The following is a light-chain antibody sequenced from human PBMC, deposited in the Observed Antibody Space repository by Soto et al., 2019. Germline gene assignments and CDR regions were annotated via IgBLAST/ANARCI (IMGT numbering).Light chain of an antibody. CDR3: QQYGSSLAT. CDR2: GAS. J-gene: IGKJ5*01. Sequence: EIVLTQSPGTLSLSPGERATLSFRASQSVSSSYLAWYQQKPGQAPRLLIYGASSRATGIPDRFSGSGSGTDFTLTISRLEPEDFAVYYCQQYGSSLATFGQGTRLEIK. CDR1: QSVSSSY. V-gene: IGKV3-20*01.